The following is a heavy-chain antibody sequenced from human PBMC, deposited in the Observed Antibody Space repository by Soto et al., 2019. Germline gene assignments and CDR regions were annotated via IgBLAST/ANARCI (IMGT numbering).Heavy chain of an antibody. CDR3: ARDRQQLIRYYYYGMDV. CDR1: GFTFSSYS. Sequence: PGGSLRLSCAASGFTFSSYSMNWVRQAPGKGLEWVSSISSSSSYIYYADSVKGRFTISRDNAKNSLYLQMNSLRAEDTAVYYCARDRQQLIRYYYYGMDVWGQGTTVTV. V-gene: IGHV3-21*01. CDR2: ISSSSSYI. D-gene: IGHD6-13*01. J-gene: IGHJ6*02.